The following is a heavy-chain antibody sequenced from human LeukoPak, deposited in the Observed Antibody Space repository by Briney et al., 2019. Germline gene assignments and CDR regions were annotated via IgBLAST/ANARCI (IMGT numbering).Heavy chain of an antibody. D-gene: IGHD1-26*01. CDR2: INYSGGST. V-gene: IGHV3-23*01. J-gene: IGHJ4*02. Sequence: GGSLRLSCAASGFTFNIYAMNWVRQAPGKGLEWVSVINYSGGSTYYADFVKGRFTISRDNSKDRLYLQMYSLRAEDTALYYCAKGRGGSITYPFDYWGLGTVVTVSS. CDR1: GFTFNIYA. CDR3: AKGRGGSITYPFDY.